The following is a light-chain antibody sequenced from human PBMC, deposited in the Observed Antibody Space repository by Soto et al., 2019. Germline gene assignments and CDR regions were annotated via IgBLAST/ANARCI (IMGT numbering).Light chain of an antibody. CDR1: RSDIGDSNF. Sequence: SVRTHPAAVSGAPGQSVTISCTGPRSDIGDSNFISWYQHSPCKAPRLLIYEFNNRPSGVSRRFSGSRSGNTASLTVSGLQTEDEADYYCSSYAGSDVFVFGTGTKVTVL. V-gene: IGLV2-14*01. J-gene: IGLJ1*01. CDR3: SSYAGSDVFV. CDR2: EFN.